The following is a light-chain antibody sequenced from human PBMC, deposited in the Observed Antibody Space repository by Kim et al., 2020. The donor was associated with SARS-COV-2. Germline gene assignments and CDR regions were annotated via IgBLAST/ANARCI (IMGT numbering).Light chain of an antibody. CDR1: KVGDKY. CDR3: QTWDSTSVV. Sequence: VSPGQTASITCSGDKVGDKYACWYQQKPGQSPVLVMYQDTKRPSGIPERFSGSNSGNTATLTISGTQAMDEADYYCQTWDSTSVVFGGGTQLTVL. CDR2: QDT. J-gene: IGLJ2*01. V-gene: IGLV3-1*01.